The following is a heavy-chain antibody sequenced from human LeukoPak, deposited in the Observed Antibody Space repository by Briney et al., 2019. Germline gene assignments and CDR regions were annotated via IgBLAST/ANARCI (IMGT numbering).Heavy chain of an antibody. CDR1: GGSFSGYY. D-gene: IGHD3-22*01. CDR3: ARHRYYYDSSGYLPAPFDY. Sequence: SETLSLTCAVYGGSFSGYYWSWIRQPPGKGLEWIGEINHSGSTNYNPSLKSRVTISVDTSKNQFSLKLSSVTAADTAVYYCARHRYYYDSSGYLPAPFDYWGQGTLVTVSS. J-gene: IGHJ4*02. V-gene: IGHV4-34*01. CDR2: INHSGST.